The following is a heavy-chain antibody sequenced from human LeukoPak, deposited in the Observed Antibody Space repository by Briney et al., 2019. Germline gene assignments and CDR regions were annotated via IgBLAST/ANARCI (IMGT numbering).Heavy chain of an antibody. V-gene: IGHV3-48*03. CDR3: ARETCYDFWSGYCLLGAFDP. CDR2: ISSSGSTI. D-gene: IGHD3-3*01. Sequence: GGSLRLSCAASGFTFSSYEMNWVRQASGKGLEWVSYISSSGSTIYYADSVKGRFTISRDNAKNSLYLQMNSLRAEDTAVYYCARETCYDFWSGYCLLGAFDPWGQGTLVTVSS. J-gene: IGHJ5*02. CDR1: GFTFSSYE.